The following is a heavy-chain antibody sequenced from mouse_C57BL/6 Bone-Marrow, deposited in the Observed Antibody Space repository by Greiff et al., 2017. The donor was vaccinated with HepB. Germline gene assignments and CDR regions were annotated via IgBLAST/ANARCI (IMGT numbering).Heavy chain of an antibody. V-gene: IGHV3-1*01. Sequence: EVQRVESGPGMVKPSQSLSLTCTVAGYSITSGYDWHWIRHFPGNKLEWMGYISYSGSTNYNPSLKSRISITHDTSKNHFFLKLNSVTTEDTATYYCARGFYYFDYWGQGTTLTVSS. J-gene: IGHJ2*01. CDR2: ISYSGST. CDR1: GYSITSGYD. D-gene: IGHD3-1*01. CDR3: ARGFYYFDY.